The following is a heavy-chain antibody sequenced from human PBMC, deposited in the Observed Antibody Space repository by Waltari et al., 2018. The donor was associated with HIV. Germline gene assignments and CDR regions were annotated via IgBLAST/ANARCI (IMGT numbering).Heavy chain of an antibody. CDR3: ARDFLKMDY. Sequence: EVQLVESGGGFVQPEGSLRLSCAASGFSFSGYWMSWVRQAPGKGLEWVGKIKEDGSEQYYVDSVKGRFTISRDNSKNSLYLQMNSLRAEDTAVYYCARDFLKMDYWGQGTLVTVSS. CDR1: GFSFSGYW. CDR2: IKEDGSEQ. J-gene: IGHJ4*02. V-gene: IGHV3-7*01.